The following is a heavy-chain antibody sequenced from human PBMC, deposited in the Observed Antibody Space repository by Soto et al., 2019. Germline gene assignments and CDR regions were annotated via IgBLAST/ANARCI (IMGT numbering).Heavy chain of an antibody. D-gene: IGHD2-2*01. CDR1: GCSVLTRNYY. V-gene: IGHV4-39*01. J-gene: IGHJ4*02. Sequence: PSSTLSRKSAVSGCSVLTRNYYWAWIRQPPGKGLEWVGTVYYTGTTYYNPSLQSRVTISIDTSKNQFSLNLNSVTAADTAVYYCARNWNLALVPAAYFDSWGQGTLVTVSS. CDR2: VYYTGTT. CDR3: ARNWNLALVPAAYFDS.